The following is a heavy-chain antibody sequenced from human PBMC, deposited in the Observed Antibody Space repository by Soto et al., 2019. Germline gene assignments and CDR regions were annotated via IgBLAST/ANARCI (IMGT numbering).Heavy chain of an antibody. CDR2: ISPDGRTT. V-gene: IGHV3-7*01. Sequence: GGSLRLSCAASGLMFSRSWVSWVRQAPGEGLKWVASISPDGRTTYYVDSVKGRFTISRDNAENSVYLQMNSLRAEDTAVFYCASLLGSVTTFDNWGQGTLVTVSS. D-gene: IGHD1-1*01. J-gene: IGHJ4*02. CDR1: GLMFSRSW. CDR3: ASLLGSVTTFDN.